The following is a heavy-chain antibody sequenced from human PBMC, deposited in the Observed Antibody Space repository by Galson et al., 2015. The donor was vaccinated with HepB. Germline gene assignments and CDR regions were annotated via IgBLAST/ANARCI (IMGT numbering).Heavy chain of an antibody. Sequence: SLRLSCAASGFTFSSYEMNWVRQAPGKGLEWVSYISSSGSTIYYADSVKGRFTISRDNAKNSLYLQMNSLRAEDTAVYYCAREREVATFYFDYWGQGTLVTVSS. CDR3: AREREVATFYFDY. D-gene: IGHD5-24*01. CDR2: ISSSGSTI. CDR1: GFTFSSYE. J-gene: IGHJ4*02. V-gene: IGHV3-48*03.